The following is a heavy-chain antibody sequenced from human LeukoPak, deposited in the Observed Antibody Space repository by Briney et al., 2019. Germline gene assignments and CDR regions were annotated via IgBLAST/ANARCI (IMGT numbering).Heavy chain of an antibody. D-gene: IGHD3-10*01. CDR3: ATPTYYYGSGSYYNPLDY. CDR2: IRYDGSNK. J-gene: IGHJ4*02. CDR1: GFTFSSYG. V-gene: IGHV3-30*02. Sequence: GGSLRLSCAASGFTFSSYGMHWVRQAPGKGLEWVAFIRYDGSNKYYADSVKGRFTISRDNSKNTLYLQMNSLRAEDTAVYYCATPTYYYGSGSYYNPLDYWGQGALVTVSS.